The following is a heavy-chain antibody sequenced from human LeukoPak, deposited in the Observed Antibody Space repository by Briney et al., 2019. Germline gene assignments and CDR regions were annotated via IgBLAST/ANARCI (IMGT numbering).Heavy chain of an antibody. V-gene: IGHV4-39*07. Sequence: SETLSLTCTVSGDSISSSSYYWGWIRQPPGKGLEWMGSIYYSGSTYYNPSLKSRLTISVDTSKNQFSLKVSSVTAADTAVYYCARDPTVTTPFDYWGQGTLVTVS. CDR2: IYYSGST. CDR3: ARDPTVTTPFDY. D-gene: IGHD4-17*01. J-gene: IGHJ4*02. CDR1: GDSISSSSYY.